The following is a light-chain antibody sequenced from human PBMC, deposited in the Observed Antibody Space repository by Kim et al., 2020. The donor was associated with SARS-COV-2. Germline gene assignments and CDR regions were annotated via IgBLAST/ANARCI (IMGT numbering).Light chain of an antibody. CDR1: SSNIGENP. Sequence: GQSCSISCSGTSSNIGENPVNWYQQLPGMAPRLLIEDSDQRPSKIPDRFSAFKSGTSASLAISGLQSEDEADYYCAAWDDTLNAVLFGGGTQLTVL. CDR2: DSD. V-gene: IGLV1-44*01. J-gene: IGLJ3*02. CDR3: AAWDDTLNAVL.